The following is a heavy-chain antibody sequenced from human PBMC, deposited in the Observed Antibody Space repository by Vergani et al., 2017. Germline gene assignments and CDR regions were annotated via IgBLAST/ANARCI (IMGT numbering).Heavy chain of an antibody. CDR3: ARDPKNIVVVPAAVVGAFDI. D-gene: IGHD2-2*01. J-gene: IGHJ3*02. CDR1: GGSISSGDYY. CDR2: IYYSGST. V-gene: IGHV4-30-4*01. Sequence: QVQLQESGSGLVKPSQTLSLTCTVSGGSISSGDYYWSWIRQPPGKGLEWIGYIYYSGSTYYNPSLKSRVTISVDTSKNQFSLKLSSVTAADTAVYYCARDPKNIVVVPAAVVGAFDIWGQGTMVTVSS.